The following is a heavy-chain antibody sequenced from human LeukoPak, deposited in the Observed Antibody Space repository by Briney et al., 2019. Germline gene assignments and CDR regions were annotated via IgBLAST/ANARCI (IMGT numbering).Heavy chain of an antibody. CDR2: IYNSGTT. D-gene: IGHD6-19*01. Sequence: PSETLSLTCTVSGCSISSHFLSGIRQPPGKELEWIGNIYNSGTTNYKPSLKSGVTISVDTSKNQLYLQLTSVTAADTAVYYCTKATQWLAFDYWGRGTLVTVSS. CDR1: GCSISSHF. V-gene: IGHV4-59*11. CDR3: TKATQWLAFDY. J-gene: IGHJ4*02.